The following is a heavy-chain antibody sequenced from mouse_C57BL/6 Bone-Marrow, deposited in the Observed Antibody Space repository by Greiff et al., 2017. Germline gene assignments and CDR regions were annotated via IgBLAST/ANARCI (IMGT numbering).Heavy chain of an antibody. CDR3: AKPHYYGSSRYYAMDY. V-gene: IGHV2-3*01. Sequence: VQLVESGPGLVAPSPSLSISCTASGFSLTSYGVSWVRQPPGKGLEWLGVIWGAGSTNNYSAPISSLSISKDNSKSKVFIKLNSLQTDDTATYYCAKPHYYGSSRYYAMDYWGQGTSVTVSS. CDR1: GFSLTSYG. D-gene: IGHD1-1*01. J-gene: IGHJ4*01. CDR2: IWGAGST.